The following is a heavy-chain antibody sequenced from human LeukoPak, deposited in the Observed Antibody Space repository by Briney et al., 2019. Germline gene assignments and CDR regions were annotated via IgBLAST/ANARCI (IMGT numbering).Heavy chain of an antibody. J-gene: IGHJ6*02. D-gene: IGHD4-17*01. CDR3: ARFMTTLTTGMDV. V-gene: IGHV3-33*01. CDR2: IWYDGSNK. CDR1: GFTFSCYG. Sequence: GGSLRLSCAASGFTFSCYGMQWVRQAPGKGLEWVAVIWYDGSNKYYADSVKGRFTISRDNSKNTLYLQMNSLRAEDTAVYYCARFMTTLTTGMDVWGQGTTVTVSS.